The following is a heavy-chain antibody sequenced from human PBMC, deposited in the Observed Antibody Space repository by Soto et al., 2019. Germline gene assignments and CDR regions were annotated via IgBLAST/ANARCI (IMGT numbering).Heavy chain of an antibody. CDR3: ARYSGSYLSAMDV. CDR2: IYYTGTT. J-gene: IGHJ6*02. V-gene: IGHV4-59*01. Sequence: PSETLSLTCTVSGDSISSYYWSWIRQPPGKGLEWIGYIYYTGTTNYNPSLKSRVTISVDTSRSHFSLKLSSVTAADTAVYYCARYSGSYLSAMDVWGQGTTVTVSS. CDR1: GDSISSYY. D-gene: IGHD1-26*01.